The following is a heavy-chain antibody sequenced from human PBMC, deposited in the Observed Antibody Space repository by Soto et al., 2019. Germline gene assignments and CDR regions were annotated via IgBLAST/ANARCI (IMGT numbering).Heavy chain of an antibody. Sequence: GGSLRLSCAASGFSFSRFKMHWVRQAPGKGPVWVSRINTDGSSTSYADSVKGRFTISRDNAKNTMCLQMHSLRAEDTAVYYCASDIYYDNSGYYFWGQGTLV. CDR3: ASDIYYDNSGYYF. V-gene: IGHV3-74*01. J-gene: IGHJ4*02. CDR1: GFSFSRFK. CDR2: INTDGSST. D-gene: IGHD3-22*01.